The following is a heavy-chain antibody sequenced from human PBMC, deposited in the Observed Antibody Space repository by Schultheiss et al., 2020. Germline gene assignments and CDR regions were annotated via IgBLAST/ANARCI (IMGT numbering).Heavy chain of an antibody. V-gene: IGHV3-33*06. D-gene: IGHD1-26*01. CDR3: AKDIVKRGWELLSAIDY. J-gene: IGHJ4*02. Sequence: GGSLRLSCAASGFTFSSYGMHWVRQAPGKGLEWVAVIWYDGSNKYYADSVKGRFTISRDNSKNTLYLQMNSLRAEDTALYYCAKDIVKRGWELLSAIDYWGQGTLVTVSS. CDR1: GFTFSSYG. CDR2: IWYDGSNK.